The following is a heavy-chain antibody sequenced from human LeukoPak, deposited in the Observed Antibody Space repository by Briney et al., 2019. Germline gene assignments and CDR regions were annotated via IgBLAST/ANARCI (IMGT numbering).Heavy chain of an antibody. Sequence: GRSLRLSCSASGFTFSSYAMHWVRQAPGKGLEDVSAISSNGGSTYYADSVKGRFTISRDNSKNTLYLQMSSLRAEDTAVYYCVKATYYYGSGSYEIYYYGMDVWGQGTTVTVSS. V-gene: IGHV3-64D*06. CDR3: VKATYYYGSGSYEIYYYGMDV. CDR1: GFTFSSYA. CDR2: ISSNGGST. D-gene: IGHD3-10*01. J-gene: IGHJ6*02.